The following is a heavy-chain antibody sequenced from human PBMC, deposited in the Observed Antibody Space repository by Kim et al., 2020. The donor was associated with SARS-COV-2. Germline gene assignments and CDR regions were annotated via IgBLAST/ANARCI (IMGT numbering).Heavy chain of an antibody. CDR2: IYHSGST. CDR3: ARCDHYCSSTSCRSDITGYFDY. V-gene: IGHV4-30-2*01. CDR1: GGSISSGGYS. D-gene: IGHD2-2*01. Sequence: SETLSLTCAVSGGSISSGGYSWSWIRQPPGKGLEWIGYIYHSGSTYYNPSLKSRVTISVDRSKNQFSLKLSSVTAADTAVYYCARCDHYCSSTSCRSDITGYFDYWGQETLVTVSS. J-gene: IGHJ4*02.